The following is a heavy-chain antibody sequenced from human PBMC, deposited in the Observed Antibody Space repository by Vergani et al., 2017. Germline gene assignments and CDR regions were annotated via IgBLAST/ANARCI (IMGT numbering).Heavy chain of an antibody. J-gene: IGHJ6*03. CDR3: ARGALGYYYYYMDV. CDR1: GGSISSSSYY. V-gene: IGHV4-39*07. Sequence: QVQLQESGPGLVKPSETLSLTCTVSGGSISSSSYYWGWIRQPPGKGLEWIGEINHSGSTNYNPSLKSRVTISVDTSKNQFSLKLSSVTAADTAVYYCARGALGYYYYYMDVWGKGTTVTVSS. CDR2: INHSGST.